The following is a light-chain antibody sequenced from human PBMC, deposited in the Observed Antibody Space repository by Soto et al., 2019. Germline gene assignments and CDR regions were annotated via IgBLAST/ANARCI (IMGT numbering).Light chain of an antibody. J-gene: IGKJ5*01. CDR2: KAS. CDR1: QNINNW. CDR3: QQYSSSPST. V-gene: IGKV1-5*03. Sequence: DIQMTQSPSTLSASVGDRVTFTCRASQNINNWLAWYQQKPGQAPKLLVYKASSLESRVPSSFSGTGSGTEFTLTISSVQPDDFATYFCQQYSSSPSTFGQGTRLEIK.